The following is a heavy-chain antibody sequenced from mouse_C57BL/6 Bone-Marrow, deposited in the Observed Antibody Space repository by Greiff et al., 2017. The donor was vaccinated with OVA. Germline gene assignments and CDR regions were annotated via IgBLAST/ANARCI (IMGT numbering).Heavy chain of an antibody. J-gene: IGHJ3*01. CDR1: GFTFSSYA. V-gene: IGHV5-4*01. CDR3: ARDCYGTFAY. Sequence: EVKLEESGGGLVKPGGSLKLSCAASGFTFSSYAMSWVRQTPEKRLEWVATISDGGSYTYYTDNVKGRFTISIDNAKNNLYLQMSHLKSEDTAMYYCARDCYGTFAYWGQGTLVTVSA. D-gene: IGHD2-1*01. CDR2: ISDGGSYT.